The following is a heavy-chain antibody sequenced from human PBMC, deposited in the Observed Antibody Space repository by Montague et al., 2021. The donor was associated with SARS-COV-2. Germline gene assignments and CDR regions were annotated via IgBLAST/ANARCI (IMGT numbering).Heavy chain of an antibody. CDR3: ARQRITIFLGRMFDY. CDR1: GGSIRSSSYY. CDR2: IYYSGST. J-gene: IGHJ4*02. D-gene: IGHD3-9*01. Sequence: SETLSLTCTVSGGSIRSSSYYWGWIRQPPGKGLEWIVSIYYSGSTYYNPSLKSRVTISVDTSKNQFSLKLSSVTAAYTAVYYCARQRITIFLGRMFDYWGQGTLVTVSS. V-gene: IGHV4-39*01.